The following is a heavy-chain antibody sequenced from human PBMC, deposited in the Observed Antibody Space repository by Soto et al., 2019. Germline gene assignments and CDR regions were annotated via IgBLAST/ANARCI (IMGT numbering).Heavy chain of an antibody. V-gene: IGHV5-51*01. CDR3: ARSGRSVKRYFDX. D-gene: IGHD3-3*01. J-gene: IGHJ4*02. Sequence: GEALKISCKTSGFSFTTYWIGWVRQMPGEGLELMGIIYPGDSDTRYGPSFQGQVTISADRSISTAYLQWSSLKASDTAMYYCARSGRSVKRYFDXWGQGSLVTVSX. CDR1: GFSFTTYW. CDR2: IYPGDSDT.